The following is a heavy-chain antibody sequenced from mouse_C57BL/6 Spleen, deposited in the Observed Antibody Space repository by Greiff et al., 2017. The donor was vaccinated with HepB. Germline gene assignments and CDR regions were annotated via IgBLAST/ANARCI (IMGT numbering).Heavy chain of an antibody. CDR1: GYSITSGYD. Sequence: VQLQQSGPGMVKPSQSLSLTCTVTGYSITSGYDWHWIRHFPGNKLEWMGYISYSGSTNYNPSLKSRISITHDTSKNHFFLKLNSVTTEDTATYYCARGGTRAWFAYWGQGTLVTVSA. D-gene: IGHD3-3*01. J-gene: IGHJ3*01. V-gene: IGHV3-1*01. CDR2: ISYSGST. CDR3: ARGGTRAWFAY.